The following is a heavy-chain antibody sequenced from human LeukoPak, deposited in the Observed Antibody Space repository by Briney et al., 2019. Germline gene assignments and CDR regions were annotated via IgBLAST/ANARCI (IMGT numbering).Heavy chain of an antibody. J-gene: IGHJ4*02. V-gene: IGHV3-23*01. CDR1: GFTFSSYA. D-gene: IGHD2-21*02. CDR2: ISCSGTTT. CDR3: AKYLTPTNQVVVPAILDY. Sequence: PGGSLRLSCTASGFTFSSYAMSWVRQAPGKGLEWVSAISCSGTTTYYADSVKGRFTISRDNSKNTLYLQMNSLRADDTAVDYCAKYLTPTNQVVVPAILDYWGQGTLVTVFS.